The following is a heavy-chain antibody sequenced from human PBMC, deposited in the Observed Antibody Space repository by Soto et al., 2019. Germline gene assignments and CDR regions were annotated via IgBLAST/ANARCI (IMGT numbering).Heavy chain of an antibody. D-gene: IGHD5-18*01. CDR2: ISYDGRDK. CDR1: GFTFSNYG. J-gene: IGHJ4*02. Sequence: QVQLVESGGGVVQPGRSLRLSCAASGFTFSNYGMHWVRQAPDKGLEWVAVISYDGRDKHYLDSVKGRFTVSRDNSKNTLYLQMNSLRTEDTAVYYCFKEKRGYSYGEHWGQGTLVTVSS. CDR3: FKEKRGYSYGEH. V-gene: IGHV3-30*18.